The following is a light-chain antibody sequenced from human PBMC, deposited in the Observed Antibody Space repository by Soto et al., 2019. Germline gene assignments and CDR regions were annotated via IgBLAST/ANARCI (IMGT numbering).Light chain of an antibody. CDR1: QSISSY. CDR3: LQHNLFPRT. Sequence: IQMTHAPSTLSASWGDIVAITCRASQSISSYLAWYQQKPGKAPKLLIYKASSLESGVPSRFSGSGSGTEFTLTINSLQPEDFGTYYCLQHNLFPRTFGQGTKVDIK. J-gene: IGKJ1*01. V-gene: IGKV1-5*03. CDR2: KAS.